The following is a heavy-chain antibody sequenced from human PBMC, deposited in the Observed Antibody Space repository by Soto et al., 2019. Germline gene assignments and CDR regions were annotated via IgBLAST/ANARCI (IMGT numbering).Heavy chain of an antibody. V-gene: IGHV4-59*01. CDR1: GGSISSYC. Sequence: SETLPLTCSVSGGSISSYCCSWIRQPPGKGLEWIGYIYYSGSTNYNPSLKSRVTISVDTSKNQFSLKLSSETAADTAVYYCARVWNGDYLPGYSDYWGQGTLVTVSS. CDR2: IYYSGST. CDR3: ARVWNGDYLPGYSDY. J-gene: IGHJ4*02. D-gene: IGHD4-17*01.